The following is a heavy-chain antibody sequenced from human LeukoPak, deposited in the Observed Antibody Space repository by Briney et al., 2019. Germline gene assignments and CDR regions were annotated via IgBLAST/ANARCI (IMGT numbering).Heavy chain of an antibody. V-gene: IGHV1-2*02. CDR3: AREVPLGVVVTAANHFDY. Sequence: ASVKVSCKASGYTFTGYYMHWVRQAPGQGLEWMGWINPNSGSTNYAQKFQGRVTMTRDTSISTAYMELRSLRSDDTAVYYCAREVPLGVVVTAANHFDYWGQGTLVTVSS. J-gene: IGHJ4*02. CDR2: INPNSGST. CDR1: GYTFTGYY. D-gene: IGHD2-2*01.